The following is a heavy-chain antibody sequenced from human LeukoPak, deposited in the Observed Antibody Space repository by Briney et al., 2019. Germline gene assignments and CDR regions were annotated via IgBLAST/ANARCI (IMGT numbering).Heavy chain of an antibody. J-gene: IGHJ4*02. V-gene: IGHV3-33*01. CDR1: GFTFRNYG. Sequence: GRSLRLSCVASGFTFRNYGMHWVRQAPGKGLEWVTFIWYDGSNKYYADPVKGRFTISRDNSKNTVCLQVNSLSAEDTAVYYCARGISNYNSCDFWGQGTLVTVSS. D-gene: IGHD4-11*01. CDR3: ARGISNYNSCDF. CDR2: IWYDGSNK.